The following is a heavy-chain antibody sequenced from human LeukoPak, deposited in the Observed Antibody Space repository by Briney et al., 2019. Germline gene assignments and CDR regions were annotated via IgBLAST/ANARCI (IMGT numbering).Heavy chain of an antibody. V-gene: IGHV1-18*01. CDR3: AREPPAYCGADCYVSGY. CDR1: GYTFTSYG. J-gene: IGHJ4*02. Sequence: GASVKVSCKASGYTFTSYGISWVRQATGQGLEWMGWISAYNGNTNYAQKLQGRVTMTTDTSTSAAYMELRSLRSDDTAVYYCAREPPAYCGADCYVSGYWGQGTLVTVSS. CDR2: ISAYNGNT. D-gene: IGHD2-21*02.